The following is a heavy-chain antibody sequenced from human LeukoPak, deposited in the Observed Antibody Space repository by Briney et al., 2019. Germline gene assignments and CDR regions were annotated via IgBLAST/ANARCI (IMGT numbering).Heavy chain of an antibody. CDR2: ISSSSDYT. CDR3: ARESGVRGVIDY. J-gene: IGHJ4*02. CDR1: GFTFSDYH. Sequence: GGSLTLSCAASGFTFSDYHMSWIRQAPGKGREGVSYISSSSDYTNYAHPVKGRFTISRDNAKKSLYLQMDSLRAEDTAVYYCARESGVRGVIDYWGEGTLVTVSS. D-gene: IGHD3-10*01. V-gene: IGHV3-11*05.